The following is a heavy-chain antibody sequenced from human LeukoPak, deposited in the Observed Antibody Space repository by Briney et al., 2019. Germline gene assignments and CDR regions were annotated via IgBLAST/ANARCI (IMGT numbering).Heavy chain of an antibody. CDR3: ARDTNYYDSSGYYSGSDFDY. CDR2: ITSSTNYI. V-gene: IGHV3-21*04. D-gene: IGHD3-22*01. J-gene: IGHJ4*02. CDR1: GFTFSSYS. Sequence: GGSLRLSCAASGFTFSSYSMNWVRQAPGKGLEWVSSITSSTNYIYYADSVKGRFTISRDDAKNTLYLQMNSLRAEDTAVCYCARDTNYYDSSGYYSGSDFDYWGQGTLVTVSS.